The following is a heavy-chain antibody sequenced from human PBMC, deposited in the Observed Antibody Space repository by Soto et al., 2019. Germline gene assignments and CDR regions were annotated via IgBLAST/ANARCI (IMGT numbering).Heavy chain of an antibody. Sequence: AAVKVSCKASGYTFTSYYMHWVRQAPGQGLEWMGIINPSGGSTSYAQKFQGRVTMTRDTSTSTVYMELSSLRSEDTAVYYCASSWERELGPGWFDPWGQGTLVTVSS. J-gene: IGHJ5*02. CDR1: GYTFTSYY. CDR2: INPSGGST. CDR3: ASSWERELGPGWFDP. V-gene: IGHV1-46*01. D-gene: IGHD1-26*01.